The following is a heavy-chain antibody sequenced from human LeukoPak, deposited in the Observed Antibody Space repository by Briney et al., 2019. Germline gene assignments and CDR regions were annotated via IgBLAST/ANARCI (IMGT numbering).Heavy chain of an antibody. CDR3: ARGGIAVGPFLDY. V-gene: IGHV1-2*02. CDR1: GYTFTGYY. Sequence: AASVKVSCKASGYTFTGYYMHWERQAPGQGLEWMGWINPNSGGTNYAQKFQGRVTMTRDKSISTAYMELSRLRSDDTAVYYCARGGIAVGPFLDYWGQGTLVTVSS. CDR2: INPNSGGT. D-gene: IGHD6-19*01. J-gene: IGHJ4*02.